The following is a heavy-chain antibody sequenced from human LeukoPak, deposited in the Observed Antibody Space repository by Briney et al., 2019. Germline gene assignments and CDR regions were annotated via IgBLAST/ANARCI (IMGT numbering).Heavy chain of an antibody. V-gene: IGHV4-38-2*02. CDR3: AREASMVRGVPTYWYFDL. CDR2: IYHSGST. Sequence: SETLSLTCSVSGYSISAGYYWGWFRQPPGKGLEWIGNIYHSGSTYYNPSLKSRVTITLDTSKNQFSLKLSSVTAADTAVYYCAREASMVRGVPTYWYFDLWGRGTLVTVSS. D-gene: IGHD3-10*01. J-gene: IGHJ2*01. CDR1: GYSISAGYY.